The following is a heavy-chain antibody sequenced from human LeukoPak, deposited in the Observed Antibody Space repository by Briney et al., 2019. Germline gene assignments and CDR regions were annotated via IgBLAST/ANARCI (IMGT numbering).Heavy chain of an antibody. CDR1: GGSVSSTTYY. J-gene: IGHJ4*02. CDR3: ARTLSGSFYSDY. D-gene: IGHD3-10*01. Sequence: SETLSLTCTVSGGSVSSTTYYWSWIRQPPGKGLEWIASINYSGSTCYNPSLKSRVTISVDTSENQFSLKLSSVTAADTAVYYRARTLSGSFYSDYWGQGTLVTVSS. CDR2: INYSGST. V-gene: IGHV4-39*07.